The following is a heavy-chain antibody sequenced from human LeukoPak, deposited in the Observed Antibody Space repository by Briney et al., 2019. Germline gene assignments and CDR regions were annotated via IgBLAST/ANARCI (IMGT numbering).Heavy chain of an antibody. D-gene: IGHD6-13*01. J-gene: IGHJ4*02. V-gene: IGHV1-2*02. CDR1: GYTFTSYY. CDR2: INPNSGGT. Sequence: ASVKVSCKASGYTFTSYYMHWVRQAPGQGLEWMGWINPNSGGTNYAQKFQGRVTMTRDTSISTAYMELSRLRSDDTAVYYCARVPPVSRIAAAGTGYFDYWGQGTLVTVSS. CDR3: ARVPPVSRIAAAGTGYFDY.